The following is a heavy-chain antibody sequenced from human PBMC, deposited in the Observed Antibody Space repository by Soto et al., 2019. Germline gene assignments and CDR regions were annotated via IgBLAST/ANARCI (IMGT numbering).Heavy chain of an antibody. CDR1: GFTFSNYG. Sequence: QVQLVESGGGVVQPGRSLRLSCAVSGFTFSNYGMHWVRQAPGKGLEWVAVISYDGSNKYYADSVKGRFTISRDNSKNTLYLQMNSLRVEDTAVYYCAKDHGDYVNYYYGMDVWGQGTTVTVSS. CDR3: AKDHGDYVNYYYGMDV. D-gene: IGHD4-17*01. J-gene: IGHJ6*02. V-gene: IGHV3-30*18. CDR2: ISYDGSNK.